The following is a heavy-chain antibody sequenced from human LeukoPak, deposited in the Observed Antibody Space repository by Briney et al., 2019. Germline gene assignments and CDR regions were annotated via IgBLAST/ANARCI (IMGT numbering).Heavy chain of an antibody. CDR3: ARVEGYYYMDV. Sequence: GGSLRLSCAASGFTFSSYSMNWVRQAPGKGLEWVSSISSSSSYIYYADSVKGRFTNSRDNAKNSLYLQMNSLRAEDTAVYYCARVEGYYYMDVWGKGTTVTVSS. J-gene: IGHJ6*03. V-gene: IGHV3-21*01. D-gene: IGHD1-1*01. CDR1: GFTFSSYS. CDR2: ISSSSSYI.